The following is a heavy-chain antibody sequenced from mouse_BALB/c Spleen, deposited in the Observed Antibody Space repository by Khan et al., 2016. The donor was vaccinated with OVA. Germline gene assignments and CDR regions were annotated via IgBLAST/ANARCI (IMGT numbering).Heavy chain of an antibody. CDR3: AREGYYGNNRAWFAY. D-gene: IGHD2-1*01. J-gene: IGHJ3*01. Sequence: VQLQQSGPELVKPGTSVRISCKASGYTFTSYYLYWVKQRPGQGLEWIGWIYPGNINTEYNEKFKGKATLTADKSSSKSYMHLTSLTSEDSAVYFCAREGYYGNNRAWFAYWGQGTLVTVSA. V-gene: IGHV1S56*01. CDR1: GYTFTSYY. CDR2: IYPGNINT.